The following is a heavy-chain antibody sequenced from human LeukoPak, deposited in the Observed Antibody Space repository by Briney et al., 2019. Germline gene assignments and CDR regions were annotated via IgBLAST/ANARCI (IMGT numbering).Heavy chain of an antibody. CDR2: INPNSGGT. CDR3: ARDRAPLGDFWSGYYPPEIDYFDY. V-gene: IGHV1-2*02. D-gene: IGHD3-3*01. J-gene: IGHJ4*02. Sequence: GASVTVSCKASGYTFTGYYMHWVRQAPGQGLEWMGWINPNSGGTNYAQKFQGRVTMTRDTSISTAYMELSRLRSDDTAVYYCARDRAPLGDFWSGYYPPEIDYFDYWGQGTLVTVSS. CDR1: GYTFTGYY.